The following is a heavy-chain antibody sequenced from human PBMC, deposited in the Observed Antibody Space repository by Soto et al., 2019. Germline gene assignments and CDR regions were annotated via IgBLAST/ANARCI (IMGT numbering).Heavy chain of an antibody. V-gene: IGHV4-31*02. D-gene: IGHD2-2*01. Sequence: SETLSLTCSVSGGSITSGDYYWTWIRQHPGKGLEWIAYIHYDGRTYYNPSLQSRTATSVDTSKNQFSLDLNSVTDADTAVYYCARRHSSSGGGFDYWGQGTLVTVSS. CDR2: IHYDGRT. CDR1: GGSITSGDYY. CDR3: ARRHSSSGGGFDY. J-gene: IGHJ4*02.